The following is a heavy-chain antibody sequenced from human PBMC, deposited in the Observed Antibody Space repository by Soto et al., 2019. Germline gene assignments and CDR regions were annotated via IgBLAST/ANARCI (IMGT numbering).Heavy chain of an antibody. CDR1: GGSISSGDYY. Sequence: SENLSLTCTVSGGSISSGDYYWSWIRQPPGKGLEWIGYIYYSGSTYYNPSLKSRVTISVDTSKNQFSLKLSSVTAADTAVYYCAREGGSGDYYGMDVWGQGTTVTVSS. D-gene: IGHD2-15*01. V-gene: IGHV4-30-4*01. CDR3: AREGGSGDYYGMDV. J-gene: IGHJ6*02. CDR2: IYYSGST.